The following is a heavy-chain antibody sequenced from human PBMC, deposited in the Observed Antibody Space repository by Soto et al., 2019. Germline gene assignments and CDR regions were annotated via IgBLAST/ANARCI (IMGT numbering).Heavy chain of an antibody. CDR2: ISADNGNT. J-gene: IGHJ6*02. CDR1: GYTFYSHS. CDR3: ARCIQQDYYYGMDV. V-gene: IGHV1-18*01. D-gene: IGHD5-18*01. Sequence: QAQLVQSGAEVKKPGASVKVSCKASGYTFYSHSISWVRQAPGQGLEWMGRISADNGNTNYAHKFRGRVTMTTDTSTSTVNMELRNLRSDDTAVYYCARCIQQDYYYGMDVWGQGTTVTVSS.